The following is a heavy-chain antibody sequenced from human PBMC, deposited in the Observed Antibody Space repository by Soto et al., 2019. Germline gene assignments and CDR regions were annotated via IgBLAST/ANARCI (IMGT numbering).Heavy chain of an antibody. D-gene: IGHD6-13*01. J-gene: IGHJ4*02. CDR3: TRGPRIAATGREGVDC. Sequence: QVQLQESGPGLVKPSETLSLTCIVSGGSMRSYYWSWIRQPPGKGLEWIGYISHSGSTNYNPSLKSRVTISLDTSKNQFSLKLSSVTAADTAIYYCTRGPRIAATGREGVDCWGQGTLVTVSS. CDR1: GGSMRSYY. V-gene: IGHV4-59*01. CDR2: ISHSGST.